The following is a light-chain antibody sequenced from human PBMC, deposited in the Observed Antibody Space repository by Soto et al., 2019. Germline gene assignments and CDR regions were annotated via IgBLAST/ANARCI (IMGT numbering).Light chain of an antibody. Sequence: DIQMTQSPSSLSSSVGDRVNITCRASQGISNYLAWYQQKPGKVPTLLTYAASTLQAGVPSRFSGSGSGTDFTLTISSLQPEDVATYYCQKYNSAPPLTFGGGTKVDIK. J-gene: IGKJ4*01. V-gene: IGKV1-27*01. CDR3: QKYNSAPPLT. CDR1: QGISNY. CDR2: AAS.